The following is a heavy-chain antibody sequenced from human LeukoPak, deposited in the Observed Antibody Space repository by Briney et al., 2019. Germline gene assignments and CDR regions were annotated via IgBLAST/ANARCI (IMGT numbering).Heavy chain of an antibody. CDR1: GGSITSYY. V-gene: IGHV4-59*08. CDR3: ASSYFYDGNRYFDY. Sequence: SETLSLTCNVSGGSITSYYWNWIRQSPGKGLEWIGYIYYTGSTNSNPSLKSRLTISLDTSKKQFPLKLSSVTAADTAIYYCASSYFYDGNRYFDYWGQGALVTVSS. D-gene: IGHD3-22*01. J-gene: IGHJ4*02. CDR2: IYYTGST.